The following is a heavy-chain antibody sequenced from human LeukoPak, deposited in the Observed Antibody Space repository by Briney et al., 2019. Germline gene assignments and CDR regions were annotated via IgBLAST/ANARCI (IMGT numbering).Heavy chain of an antibody. V-gene: IGHV3-7*01. Sequence: GGSLRLSCVASGFVFSNYWMGWVRQAPGKGLEWVANIKEDGGETYYVDSVKGRFTISGDNAKNSLDLQMNSLRDEDTAVYYCARRKEVQTTFDYWGQGTLVTVSS. CDR3: ARRKEVQTTFDY. J-gene: IGHJ4*02. D-gene: IGHD4/OR15-4a*01. CDR2: IKEDGGET. CDR1: GFVFSNYW.